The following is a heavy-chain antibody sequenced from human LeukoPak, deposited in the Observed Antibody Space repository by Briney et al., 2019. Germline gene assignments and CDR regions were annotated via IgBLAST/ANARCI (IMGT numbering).Heavy chain of an antibody. D-gene: IGHD3-10*01. CDR2: IRYSGAT. CDR3: ARYGITIVRGGKYYFDS. V-gene: IGHV4-59*08. CDR1: DGSISGYF. Sequence: SETLSLTCTVSDGSISGYFWSWIRQPPGKGLEWIRYIRYSGATNYNPSLNSRVTISVDTSKNQFSLRLSSVTAADTAVYYCARYGITIVRGGKYYFDSWGQGTLVTVSS. J-gene: IGHJ4*02.